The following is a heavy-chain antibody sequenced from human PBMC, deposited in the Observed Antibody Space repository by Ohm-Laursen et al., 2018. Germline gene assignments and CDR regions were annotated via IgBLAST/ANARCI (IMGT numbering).Heavy chain of an antibody. V-gene: IGHV4-38-2*01. CDR1: GYSISSGYY. CDR2: IYHSGST. Sequence: GTLSLTCAVSGYSISSGYYWGWIRQPPGKGLEWIGSIYHSGSTYYNPSLKSQVTISVDTSKNQFSLKLSSVTAADAAVYYCAKGAESGSPRPLDYWGQGILVTVSS. J-gene: IGHJ4*02. D-gene: IGHD1-26*01. CDR3: AKGAESGSPRPLDY.